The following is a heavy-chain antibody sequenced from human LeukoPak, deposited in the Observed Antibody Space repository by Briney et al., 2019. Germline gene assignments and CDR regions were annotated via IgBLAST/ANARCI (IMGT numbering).Heavy chain of an antibody. Sequence: ASVKVSCKASGYTFTSYDINWVRQATGQGLGWMGWMNPNSGNTGYAQKFQGRVTMTRNTSISTAYMELSSLRSEDTAVYYCARGGRRIAARQRGNWFDPWGQGTLVTVSS. D-gene: IGHD6-6*01. V-gene: IGHV1-8*01. CDR2: MNPNSGNT. CDR1: GYTFTSYD. J-gene: IGHJ5*02. CDR3: ARGGRRIAARQRGNWFDP.